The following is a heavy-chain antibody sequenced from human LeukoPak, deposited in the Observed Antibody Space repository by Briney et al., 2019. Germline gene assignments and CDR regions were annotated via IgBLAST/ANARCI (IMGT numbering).Heavy chain of an antibody. Sequence: PGRSLRLSCAASGFTFDDYAMHWVRQAPGKGLEWVSGISWNSGSIGYADSVKGRFTISRDNAKNSLYLQMNSLRAEDTAVYYCARDARDWNDVRGGFDYWGQGTLVTVSS. J-gene: IGHJ4*02. V-gene: IGHV3-9*01. CDR1: GFTFDDYA. CDR2: ISWNSGSI. CDR3: ARDARDWNDVRGGFDY. D-gene: IGHD1-1*01.